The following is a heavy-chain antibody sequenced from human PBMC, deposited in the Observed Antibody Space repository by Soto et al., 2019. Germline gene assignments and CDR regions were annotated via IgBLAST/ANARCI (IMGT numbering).Heavy chain of an antibody. CDR3: ATGEGYNSHYSYGMDV. J-gene: IGHJ6*02. V-gene: IGHV4-39*01. D-gene: IGHD5-12*01. CDR2: IYYSGST. CDR1: GGSISGSRYY. Sequence: SETLSLTCFVSGGSISGSRYYWGWISQPPGKGLEWIGSIYYSGSTYYNPSLNSRVTMYVDTSKNQFSLRLTSVTAADTAMYYCATGEGYNSHYSYGMDVWGQGTTVTVSS.